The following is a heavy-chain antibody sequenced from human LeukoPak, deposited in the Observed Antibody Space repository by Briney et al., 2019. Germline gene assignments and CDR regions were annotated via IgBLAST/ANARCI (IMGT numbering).Heavy chain of an antibody. V-gene: IGHV3-23*01. J-gene: IGHJ4*02. CDR2: ISGSGGST. D-gene: IGHD6-13*01. CDR1: GFIVSSNY. Sequence: GGSLRLSCAASGFIVSSNYMSWVRQAPGKGLEWVSAISGSGGSTYYADSVKGRFTISRDNSKNTLYLQMNSLRAEDTAVYYCAKDYSSSLTGDYWGQGTLVTVSS. CDR3: AKDYSSSLTGDY.